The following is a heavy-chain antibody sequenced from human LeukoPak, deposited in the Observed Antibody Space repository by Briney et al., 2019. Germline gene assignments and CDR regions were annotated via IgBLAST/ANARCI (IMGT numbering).Heavy chain of an antibody. CDR3: ARLPYYYDSSGYYPNAFDM. CDR2: IYYSGST. V-gene: IGHV4-39*01. J-gene: IGHJ3*02. D-gene: IGHD3-22*01. CDR1: GGSISSSSYY. Sequence: SETLSLTCTVSGGSISSSSYYWGWIRQPPGKGLEWIGSIYYSGSTYYNPSLKSRVTISVDTSKNQFSLKLSSVTAADTAVYYCARLPYYYDSSGYYPNAFDMWGQGTMVTVSS.